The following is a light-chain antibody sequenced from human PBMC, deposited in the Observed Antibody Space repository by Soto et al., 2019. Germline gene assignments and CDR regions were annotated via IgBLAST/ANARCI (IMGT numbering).Light chain of an antibody. V-gene: IGKV3-20*01. CDR3: QQYGSSPRT. J-gene: IGKJ2*01. Sequence: EIVLTQSPGTLSLSPGERATLSCRASQSVSINYLAWYQQKPGKAPRLLIYGASSRATGIPDRFSGSGSGTDFTLTISRLEPEDFAMYYCQQYGSSPRTFGQGTKLEIK. CDR1: QSVSINY. CDR2: GAS.